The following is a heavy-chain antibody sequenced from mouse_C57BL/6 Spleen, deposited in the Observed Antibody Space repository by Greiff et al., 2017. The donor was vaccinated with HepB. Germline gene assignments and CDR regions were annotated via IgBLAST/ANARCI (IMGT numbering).Heavy chain of an antibody. CDR2: ISSSGST. Sequence: EVHLVESGPALVKPSQSVSLPCTVTGYSITNGNHWWNWIRQVAGSKLGWIGYISSSGSTDSNPSLKSRISITSDTSKNQLFLQMNSVTTDDIATYDCARGGGLRALDYWGQGTTLTVAS. CDR3: ARGGGLRALDY. CDR1: GYSITNGNHW. V-gene: IGHV3-4*01. J-gene: IGHJ2*01. D-gene: IGHD1-1*01.